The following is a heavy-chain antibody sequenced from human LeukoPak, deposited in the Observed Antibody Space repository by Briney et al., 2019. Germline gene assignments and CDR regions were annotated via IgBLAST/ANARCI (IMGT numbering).Heavy chain of an antibody. V-gene: IGHV1-69*13. D-gene: IGHD3-22*01. Sequence: SVKVSCKASGGGFTFTSHSITWVRQAPGQGLEWMAGFIPIYGSPSYAQKFQGRVTMTSDESTRTVYMELSSLRSEDTAIYYCAGFFYDNSPYAFDLWGQGTMVTVSS. CDR3: AGFFYDNSPYAFDL. CDR2: FIPIYGSP. J-gene: IGHJ3*01. CDR1: GGGFTFTSHS.